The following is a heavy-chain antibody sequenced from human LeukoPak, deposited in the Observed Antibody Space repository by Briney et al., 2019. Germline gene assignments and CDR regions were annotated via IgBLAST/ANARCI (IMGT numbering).Heavy chain of an antibody. V-gene: IGHV3-30*02. CDR2: IRYDGSNK. D-gene: IGHD3-3*01. Sequence: PGGSLRPSCAASGFTFSSYGMHWVRQAPGKGLEWVAFIRYDGSNKYYADSVKGRFTISRDNSKNTLYLQMNSLRAEDTAVYYCAKGLLRFLEWSGFDPWGQGTLVTVSS. J-gene: IGHJ5*02. CDR1: GFTFSSYG. CDR3: AKGLLRFLEWSGFDP.